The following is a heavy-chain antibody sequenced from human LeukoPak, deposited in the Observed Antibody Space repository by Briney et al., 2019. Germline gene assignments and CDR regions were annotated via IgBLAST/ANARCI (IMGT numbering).Heavy chain of an antibody. CDR2: IYSGGNT. D-gene: IGHD2/OR15-2a*01. Sequence: GGSLRLSCAASGFTINNNYMNWVRQAPGRGLEWVSVIYSGGNTYYSDSVKGRFTIARDNSKNTLYLQMNSLRAEDTAVYYCAKKDNGNYFNFDYWGQGTLVTVSS. V-gene: IGHV3-66*01. J-gene: IGHJ4*02. CDR1: GFTINNNY. CDR3: AKKDNGNYFNFDY.